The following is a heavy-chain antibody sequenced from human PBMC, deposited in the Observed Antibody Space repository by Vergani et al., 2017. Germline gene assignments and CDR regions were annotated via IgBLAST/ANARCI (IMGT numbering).Heavy chain of an antibody. CDR3: ARTYYYDSSGGTQDYSMYGLDV. CDR2: INTNTGA. D-gene: IGHD3-22*01. Sequence: QVQLVQSGSELKKPGASLKVSCKASGYTFTSYSINWVRQAPGQGLEWMGWINTNTGATYAPGFSGRFVFSLDTSVSTAYLQISGLKSEDTAVYYCARTYYYDSSGGTQDYSMYGLDVWGHGTTVTVS. CDR1: GYTFTSYS. V-gene: IGHV7-4-1*02. J-gene: IGHJ6*02.